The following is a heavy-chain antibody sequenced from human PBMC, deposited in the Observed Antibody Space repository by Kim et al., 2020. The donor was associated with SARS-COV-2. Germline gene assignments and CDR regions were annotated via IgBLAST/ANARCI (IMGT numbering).Heavy chain of an antibody. CDR3: ARGQSNSHNAFDI. J-gene: IGHJ3*02. V-gene: IGHV4-34*01. D-gene: IGHD4-4*01. CDR1: GGSFSGYY. CDR2: INHSGST. Sequence: SETLSLTCAVYGGSFSGYYWSWIRQPPGKGLEWIGEINHSGSTNYNPSLKSRVTISVDTSKNQFSLKLSSVTAADTAVYYCARGQSNSHNAFDIWGQGTMVTVSS.